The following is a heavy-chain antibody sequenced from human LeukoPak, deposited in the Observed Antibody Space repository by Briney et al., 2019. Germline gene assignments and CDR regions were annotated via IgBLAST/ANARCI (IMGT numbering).Heavy chain of an antibody. CDR3: ARSRVVVVPAAIDY. J-gene: IGHJ4*02. CDR2: ISYDGSNK. V-gene: IGHV3-30-3*01. D-gene: IGHD2-2*01. Sequence: PGRSLRLSCAASGFTFSSYAMHWVRQAPGKGLEWVAVISYDGSNKYYADSVKGRFTISRDNSKNTLYLQMNSRRAEDTAVYYCARSRVVVVPAAIDYWGQGTLVTVSS. CDR1: GFTFSSYA.